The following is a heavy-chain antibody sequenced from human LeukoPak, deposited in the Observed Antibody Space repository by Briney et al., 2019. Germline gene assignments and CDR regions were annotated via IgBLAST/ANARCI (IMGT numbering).Heavy chain of an antibody. D-gene: IGHD3-16*01. J-gene: IGHJ5*02. CDR3: ARVSLYDYVWGSYNP. CDR2: IYSGGST. V-gene: IGHV3-53*01. Sequence: PGGSLRLSCAASGFTVSSNYMSWVRQAPGKGLEWVSVIYSGGSTYYADSVKGRFTISRDNAKNSLYLQMNSLRAEDTAVYYCARVSLYDYVWGSYNPWGQGTLVTVSS. CDR1: GFTVSSNY.